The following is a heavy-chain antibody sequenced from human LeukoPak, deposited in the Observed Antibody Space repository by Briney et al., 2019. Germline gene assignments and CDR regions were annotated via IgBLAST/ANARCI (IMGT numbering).Heavy chain of an antibody. CDR2: IYHSGST. CDR1: GYSIISGYY. V-gene: IGHV4-38-2*02. Sequence: SETLSLTCTVSGYSIISGYYWGWIRQPPGKGLEWIGSIYHSGSTYYNPSLKSRVTISVDTSKNQFSLKLSSVTAADTAVYYCARPYGDYPEADAFDIWGQGTMVTVSS. J-gene: IGHJ3*02. CDR3: ARPYGDYPEADAFDI. D-gene: IGHD4-17*01.